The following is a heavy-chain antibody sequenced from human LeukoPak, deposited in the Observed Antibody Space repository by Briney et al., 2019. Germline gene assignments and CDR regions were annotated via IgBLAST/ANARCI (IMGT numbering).Heavy chain of an antibody. D-gene: IGHD6-13*01. CDR2: IYTSGST. J-gene: IGHJ3*02. CDR3: ARHHSRPGAFDI. CDR1: GGSSSSYY. V-gene: IGHV4-4*09. Sequence: AETLSLTCTVSGGSSSSYYWSWIRQPPGKGLEWIGYIYTSGSTNYNPSLKSRVTISVDTSKNQFSLKLSSVTAADTAVYYCARHHSRPGAFDIWGQGTMVTVSS.